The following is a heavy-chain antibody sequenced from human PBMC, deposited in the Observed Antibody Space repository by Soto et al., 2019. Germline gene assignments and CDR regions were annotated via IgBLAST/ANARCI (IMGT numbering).Heavy chain of an antibody. CDR1: GFTFTKYS. CDR2: ISYSGETK. J-gene: IGHJ4*02. CDR3: VRGVVVVVGSTAENFDH. V-gene: IGHV3-48*02. Sequence: LRLSCVTSGFTFTKYSMNWDRQEPGKGLEWVSYISYSGETKYYANSLKGRYAISRDDAKNSVYLQMNSLRDEDTAFYYCVRGVVVVVGSTAENFDHWGQGTLVPVSS. D-gene: IGHD2-15*01.